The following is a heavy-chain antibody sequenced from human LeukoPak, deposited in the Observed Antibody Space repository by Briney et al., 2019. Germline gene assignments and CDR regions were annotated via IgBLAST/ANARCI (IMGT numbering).Heavy chain of an antibody. D-gene: IGHD3-22*01. J-gene: IGHJ4*02. CDR1: GYTFTGYY. CDR2: INPNSGGT. V-gene: IGHV1-2*02. Sequence: ASVKVSCKASGYTFTGYYMHWVRQAPGQGLEWMGWINPNSGGTNYAQQFQGRLTMTRDTSISTAYMALSRLRSDDTAVYYCARVKTMIIVVSLFDYWGQGTLVTASS. CDR3: ARVKTMIIVVSLFDY.